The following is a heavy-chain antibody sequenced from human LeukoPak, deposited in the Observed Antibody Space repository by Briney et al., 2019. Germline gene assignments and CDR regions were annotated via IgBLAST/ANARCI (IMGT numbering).Heavy chain of an antibody. D-gene: IGHD3-22*01. CDR3: ARGMYYDTSTYYRAFDI. J-gene: IGHJ3*02. CDR2: IYTSGST. V-gene: IGHV4-61*02. CDR1: VGSISSSSYH. Sequence: SQSLCLTCTVSVGSISSSSYHWSWVRQPAGKGLEWIGRIYTSGSTNNNPSLKSQVTISVVTSKSQFSLKLSSVTAADTGVYYCARGMYYDTSTYYRAFDIWGQGTMVTVSS.